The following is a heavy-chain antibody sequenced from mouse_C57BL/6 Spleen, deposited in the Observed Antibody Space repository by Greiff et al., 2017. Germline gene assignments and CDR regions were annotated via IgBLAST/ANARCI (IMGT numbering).Heavy chain of an antibody. Sequence: EVKLMESGPGLVKPSQSLSLTCSVTGYSISSGYYWNCIRQFPGNKLEWMGYISYDGSNNYNPSLKNRISITRDTSKNQFFLKLNSVTTEDTATYYCATNGNNWYFDVWGTGTTVTVSS. D-gene: IGHD2-1*01. CDR3: ATNGNNWYFDV. V-gene: IGHV3-6*01. CDR1: GYSISSGYY. CDR2: ISYDGSN. J-gene: IGHJ1*03.